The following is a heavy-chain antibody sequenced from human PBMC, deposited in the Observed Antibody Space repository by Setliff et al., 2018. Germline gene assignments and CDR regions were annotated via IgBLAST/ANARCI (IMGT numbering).Heavy chain of an antibody. J-gene: IGHJ4*02. D-gene: IGHD6-6*01. CDR1: GFTFSTYR. Sequence: GESLKISCAASGFTFSTYRMHWVRQAPGKGLEWVAVIWDDGGNKYYADSVKGRFTISRDNSKNTLYLQMNSPRAEDTAVYYCATYKRSSSFEYWGQGSLVTVSS. CDR3: ATYKRSSSFEY. CDR2: IWDDGGNK. V-gene: IGHV3-33*08.